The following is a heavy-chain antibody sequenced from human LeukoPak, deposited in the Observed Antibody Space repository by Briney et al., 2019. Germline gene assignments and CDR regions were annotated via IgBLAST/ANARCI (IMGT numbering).Heavy chain of an antibody. CDR1: GFTFSSYW. Sequence: GGSLRLSCAASGFTFSSYWMSWVRQAPGKGLEWVANIKQDGSEKYYVDSVKGRFTISRDNAKNSLYLQMNSLRAEDTAVYYCARDLYDILTGSFFDYWGQGTLVTVSP. CDR3: ARDLYDILTGSFFDY. D-gene: IGHD3-9*01. V-gene: IGHV3-7*01. J-gene: IGHJ4*02. CDR2: IKQDGSEK.